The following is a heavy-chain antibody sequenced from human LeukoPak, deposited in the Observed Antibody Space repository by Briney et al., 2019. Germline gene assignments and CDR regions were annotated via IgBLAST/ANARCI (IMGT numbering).Heavy chain of an antibody. CDR2: VYYSGTA. CDR1: GRSFSGYY. J-gene: IGHJ4*02. CDR3: ARHSDSVTGSIDF. V-gene: IGHV4-34*01. Sequence: SETLSLTCAVYGRSFSGYYWSWIRQSPGNGLEWIGTVYYSGTAFYNPSLKSRVTFSVDTSKNQFSLKLTSVTATDTAVYFCARHSDSVTGSIDFWGRGTLVTVSS. D-gene: IGHD2-15*01.